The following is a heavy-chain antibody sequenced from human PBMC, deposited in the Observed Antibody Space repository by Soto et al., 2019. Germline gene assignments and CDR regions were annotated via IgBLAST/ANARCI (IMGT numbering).Heavy chain of an antibody. Sequence: PSRTLSLTRAISGDWVSSDSAAWNWIRQSPSIGLEWLGRTYYRSKWYNDYAVSVKSRITIITDTSKNQFSLQLNSVTPEDTAVYSCARDQGYIAVADSGFDYWGQGTLVTVSS. CDR1: GDWVSSDSAA. CDR3: ARDQGYIAVADSGFDY. J-gene: IGHJ4*02. V-gene: IGHV6-1*01. D-gene: IGHD6-19*01. CDR2: TYYRSKWYN.